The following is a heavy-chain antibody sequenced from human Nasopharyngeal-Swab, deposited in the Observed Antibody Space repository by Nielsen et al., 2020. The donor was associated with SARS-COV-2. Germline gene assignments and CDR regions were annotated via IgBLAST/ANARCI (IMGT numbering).Heavy chain of an antibody. CDR3: AAPRRYYGSGSFRGFDL. CDR2: IVVGSGNT. CDR1: GFTFTSSA. D-gene: IGHD3-10*01. J-gene: IGHJ2*01. Sequence: SVKVSCKASGFTFTSSAMQWVRQARGQRLEWIGWIVVGSGNTNYAQKFQERVTITRDMSTSTAYMELSSLRSEDTAVYYCAAPRRYYGSGSFRGFDLWGRGTLVTVSS. V-gene: IGHV1-58*02.